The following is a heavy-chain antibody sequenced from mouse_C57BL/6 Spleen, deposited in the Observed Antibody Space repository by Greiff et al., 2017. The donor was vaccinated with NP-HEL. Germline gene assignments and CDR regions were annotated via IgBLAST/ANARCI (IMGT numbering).Heavy chain of an antibody. Sequence: EVQVVESGGGLVKPGGSLKLSCAASGFTFSSYAMSWVRQTPEKRLEWVATISDGGSYTYYPDNVKGRFTISRDNAKNNLYLQMSQLKSEDTAMYYCASDRRLRGDFYSWSQGTTLTVSS. CDR1: GFTFSSYA. CDR3: ASDRRLRGDFYS. J-gene: IGHJ2*01. CDR2: ISDGGSYT. V-gene: IGHV5-4*01.